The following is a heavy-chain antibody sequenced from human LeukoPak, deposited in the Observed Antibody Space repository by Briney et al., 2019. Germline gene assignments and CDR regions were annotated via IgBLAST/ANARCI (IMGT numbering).Heavy chain of an antibody. J-gene: IGHJ4*02. CDR3: ARGRDKGDY. CDR1: GYTFINSG. Sequence: ASVKVSCKASGYTFINSGITWVRQAPGQGLEWMGWISAYNGNTDYAQKFQGRVTMTTDTSTTTAYMHLTSLSSDDTAVYYCARGRDKGDYGGQGTLVTVSS. V-gene: IGHV1-18*01. CDR2: ISAYNGNT.